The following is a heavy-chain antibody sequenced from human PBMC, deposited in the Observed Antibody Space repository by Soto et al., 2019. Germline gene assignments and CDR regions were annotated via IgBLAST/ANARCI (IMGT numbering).Heavy chain of an antibody. Sequence: QLVESGGGLVQPGGSLRLSCAASGFTFSSYSMNWVRQAPGKGLEWVSYIRDSSGNIHYADSVKGRFTISTDNAKDSLYLQMNSLRDEDTAIYYCARDFDWALDIWGKGTMVTVSS. J-gene: IGHJ3*02. D-gene: IGHD2-21*01. CDR2: IRDSSGNI. CDR3: ARDFDWALDI. V-gene: IGHV3-48*02. CDR1: GFTFSSYS.